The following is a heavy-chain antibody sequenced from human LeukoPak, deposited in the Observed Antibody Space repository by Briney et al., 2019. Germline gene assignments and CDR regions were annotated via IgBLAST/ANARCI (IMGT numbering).Heavy chain of an antibody. Sequence: PGGSLRLSCAASGFTFSSYSMNWVRQAPGKGLEWVSYISSSSSTIYYADSVKGRFTISRDNAKNSLFLQMNSLRAEDTAVYYCARGSSAWHASWDYWGQGTLVTVSA. J-gene: IGHJ4*02. CDR3: ARGSSAWHASWDY. CDR2: ISSSSSTI. CDR1: GFTFSSYS. V-gene: IGHV3-48*04. D-gene: IGHD6-19*01.